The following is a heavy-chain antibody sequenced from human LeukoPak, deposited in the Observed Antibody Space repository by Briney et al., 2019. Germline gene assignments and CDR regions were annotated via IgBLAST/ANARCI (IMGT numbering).Heavy chain of an antibody. CDR3: ARCSSGPLLSY. CDR1: GGSISSSSYY. V-gene: IGHV4-39*01. D-gene: IGHD6-19*01. J-gene: IGHJ4*02. CDR2: IYYSGST. Sequence: SETLSLTCTVSGGSISSSSYYWGWIRQPPGKGLEWIASIYYSGSTYYNPSLKSRVTISVDTSKNQFSLKLSSVTAADTAVYYCARCSSGPLLSYWGQGTLVTVSS.